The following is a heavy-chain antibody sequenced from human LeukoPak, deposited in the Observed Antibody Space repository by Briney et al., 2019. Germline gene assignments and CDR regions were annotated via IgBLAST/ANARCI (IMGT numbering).Heavy chain of an antibody. V-gene: IGHV4-31*03. CDR1: GGSISSGGYY. CDR2: IYYSGST. D-gene: IGHD3-10*01. CDR3: ATTYYYGSGSYYNGGY. Sequence: PSETLSLTCTVSGGSISSGGYYWSWIRQHPGKGLEWIGYIYYSGSTYYNPSLKSRVTISVDTSKNQFSLKLSSVTAADTAVYYCATTYYYGSGSYYNGGYWGQGTLVTVSS. J-gene: IGHJ4*02.